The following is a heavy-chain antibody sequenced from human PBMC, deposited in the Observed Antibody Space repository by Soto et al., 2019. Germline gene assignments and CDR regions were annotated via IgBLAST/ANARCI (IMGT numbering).Heavy chain of an antibody. Sequence: IKLVQSGAEMKRPGASVKVSCKASGYRFTSYGINWVRQAPGQGLEWMGWISAHNSRTNFAQRFQGRVSLTTDTSTSTAHMELRSLRSDDRAVYYCARGPYSSSWFDPWGQGTLVTVSS. CDR3: ARGPYSSSWFDP. V-gene: IGHV1-18*01. CDR2: ISAHNSRT. CDR1: GYRFTSYG. J-gene: IGHJ5*02. D-gene: IGHD6-13*01.